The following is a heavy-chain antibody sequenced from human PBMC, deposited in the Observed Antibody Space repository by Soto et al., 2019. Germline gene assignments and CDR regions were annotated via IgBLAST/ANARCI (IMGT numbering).Heavy chain of an antibody. CDR1: GFIFSSYA. CDR3: ASAGRIYYGMDV. J-gene: IGHJ6*02. CDR2: ISYDGSNK. Sequence: QVQLVESGGGVVQPGRSLRLSCAASGFIFSSYAMHWVRQAPGRGLEWVAFISYDGSNKYYADSVKGRFTISRDNSKNTLYLQMNSLRAEDTAVYYCASAGRIYYGMDVWGQGTTVTVSS. V-gene: IGHV3-30-3*01.